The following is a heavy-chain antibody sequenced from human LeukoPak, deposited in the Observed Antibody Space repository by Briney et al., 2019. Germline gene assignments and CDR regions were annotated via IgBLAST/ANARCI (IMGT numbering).Heavy chain of an antibody. CDR1: GGSISSSNW. Sequence: PSETLSLTCAVSGGSISSSNWWSWVRQPPGKGLEWIGEIYHSGSTNYNPSLKSRVTMSVDTSKNQFSLKLSSVTAADTAVYYCARGGSAGPARYLFDYWGQGTLVTVSS. J-gene: IGHJ4*02. CDR2: IYHSGST. CDR3: ARGGSAGPARYLFDY. V-gene: IGHV4-4*02. D-gene: IGHD6-13*01.